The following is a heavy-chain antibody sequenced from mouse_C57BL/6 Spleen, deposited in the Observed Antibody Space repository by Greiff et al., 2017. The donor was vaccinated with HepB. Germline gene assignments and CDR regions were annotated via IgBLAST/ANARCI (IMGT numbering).Heavy chain of an antibody. Sequence: EVQVVESGGGLVQPGGSMKLSCVASGFTFSNYWMNWVRQSPEKGLEWVAQIRLKSDNYATHYAESVKGRFTISRDDSNSSVYLQMNNLRAEDTGMYYCTGGVYAMDYWGQGTSVTVSS. J-gene: IGHJ4*01. CDR3: TGGVYAMDY. CDR1: GFTFSNYW. CDR2: IRLKSDNYAT. V-gene: IGHV6-3*01.